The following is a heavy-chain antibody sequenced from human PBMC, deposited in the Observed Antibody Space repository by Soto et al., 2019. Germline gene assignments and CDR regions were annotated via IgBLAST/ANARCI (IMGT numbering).Heavy chain of an antibody. J-gene: IGHJ4*01. Sequence: ASVNGYWKGGSGTFSRFAISWVRQAPGQGLEWMGGIIPIFGTANYAQKFQGRVTITADKSTSTAYMELSSLRSEDTAVYYCARGDTGYSQFDHWG. CDR2: IIPIFGTA. V-gene: IGHV1-69*06. D-gene: IGHD6-13*01. CDR3: ARGDTGYSQFDH. CDR1: SGTFSRFA.